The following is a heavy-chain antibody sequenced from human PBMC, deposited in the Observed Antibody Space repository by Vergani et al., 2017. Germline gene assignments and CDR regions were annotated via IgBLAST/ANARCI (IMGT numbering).Heavy chain of an antibody. CDR1: GYSFTSYW. Sequence: EVQLVQSGAEVKKPGESLKISCKGSGYSFTSYWIGWVRQMPGKGLERMGIIYPGDSDTRYSPSFQGQVTISADKSISTAYLQWSSLKASDTAMYYCARLLYYYDSSGYNWFDPWGQGTLVTVSS. D-gene: IGHD3-22*01. CDR2: IYPGDSDT. CDR3: ARLLYYYDSSGYNWFDP. J-gene: IGHJ5*02. V-gene: IGHV5-51*03.